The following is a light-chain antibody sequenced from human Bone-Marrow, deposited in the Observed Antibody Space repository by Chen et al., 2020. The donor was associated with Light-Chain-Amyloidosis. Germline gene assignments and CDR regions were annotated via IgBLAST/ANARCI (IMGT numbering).Light chain of an antibody. J-gene: IGLJ2*01. CDR3: QSYDSSLSGYVV. V-gene: IGLV1-40*01. CDR2: GNS. Sequence: QSVLTQPPSVSGAPGQRVTISCTGSKTNIGADNDVYWYQQVPGTAPKLLIYGNSHRPSGVPDRFSGSKPGTSAFLAITGLQAEDEAEYYCQSYDSSLSGYVVFGGGTKLTVL. CDR1: KTNIGADND.